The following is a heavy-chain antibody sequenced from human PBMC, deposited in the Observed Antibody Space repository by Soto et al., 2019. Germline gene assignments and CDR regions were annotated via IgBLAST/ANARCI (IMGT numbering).Heavy chain of an antibody. V-gene: IGHV1-69*01. D-gene: IGHD2-2*01. CDR1: GGTFSSYA. CDR3: ARSQVSSTSLEIYYYYYYGMDV. J-gene: IGHJ6*02. Sequence: QVQLVQSGAEVKKPGSSVKVSCKASGGTFSSYAISWVRQAPGQGLEWMGGIIPISDTTNYAQKFQGRVTITADESTSTAYMALTSLRSEDTAVYYCARSQVSSTSLEIYYYYYYGMDVWGQGTTVTVSS. CDR2: IIPISDTT.